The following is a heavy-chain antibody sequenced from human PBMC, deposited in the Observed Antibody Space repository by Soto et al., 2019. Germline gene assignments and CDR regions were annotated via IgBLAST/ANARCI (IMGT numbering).Heavy chain of an antibody. J-gene: IGHJ4*02. CDR3: AKSVGDGYNPPPYYFDY. D-gene: IGHD5-12*01. Sequence: EVQLLESGGGLVQPGGSLRLSCAASGFTFSSYAMSWVRQAPGKGLEWVSAISGSGGSTYYADSVKGRFTISRDNSKNTLYRQMNSLRAEDTAVYYCAKSVGDGYNPPPYYFDYWGQGTLVTVSS. CDR1: GFTFSSYA. V-gene: IGHV3-23*01. CDR2: ISGSGGST.